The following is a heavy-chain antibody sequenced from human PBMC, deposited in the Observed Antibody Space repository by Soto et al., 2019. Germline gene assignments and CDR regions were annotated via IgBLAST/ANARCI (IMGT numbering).Heavy chain of an antibody. J-gene: IGHJ6*02. V-gene: IGHV1-69*01. Sequence: QVQLVQSGAEMQQPGASVRVSCKASGGTFSKYAFSWVRQAPGQGLEWLGGTIPMFGTPNYAQKFQGRVAISADESTATVYTESSTLRSQDTAVYFCARPLRDRNFYSGRAVGGQWTTAT. D-gene: IGHD3-22*01. CDR2: TIPMFGTP. CDR3: ARPLRDRNFYSGRAV. CDR1: GGTFSKYA.